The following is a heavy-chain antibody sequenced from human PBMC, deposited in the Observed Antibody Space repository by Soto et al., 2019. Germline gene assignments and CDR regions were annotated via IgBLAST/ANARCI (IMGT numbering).Heavy chain of an antibody. CDR2: IKSNTDGGTT. Sequence: SVSNAWMNWVRQAPGKGLEWVGRIKSNTDGGTTDYAAPVKGRFTISRDDSKNTLYLQMNSLKTEDTAVYYCTTTRYWGQGTLVTVSS. CDR1: SVSNAW. J-gene: IGHJ4*02. CDR3: TTTRY. V-gene: IGHV3-15*07.